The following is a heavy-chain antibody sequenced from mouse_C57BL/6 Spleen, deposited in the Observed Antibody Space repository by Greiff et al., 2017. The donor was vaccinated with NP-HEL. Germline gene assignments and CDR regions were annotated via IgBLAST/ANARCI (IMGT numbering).Heavy chain of an antibody. CDR3: ARDYYGSSSLDAMDY. CDR1: GYAFTNYL. D-gene: IGHD1-1*01. Sequence: VKLQESGAELVRPGTSVKVSCKASGYAFTNYLIEWVKQRPGQGLEWIGVINPGSGGTNYNEKFKGKATLTADKSSSTAYMQLSSLTSEDSAVYFCARDYYGSSSLDAMDYWGQGTSVTVSS. V-gene: IGHV1-54*01. J-gene: IGHJ4*01. CDR2: INPGSGGT.